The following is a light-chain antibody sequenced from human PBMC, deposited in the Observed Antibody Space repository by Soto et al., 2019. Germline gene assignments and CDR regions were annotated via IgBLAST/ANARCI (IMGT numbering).Light chain of an antibody. V-gene: IGKV3-11*01. J-gene: IGKJ4*01. Sequence: EIVLTQSPATLSLSPGATATLSCSASQFVSSTYLAWYQQRPGQAPRLLIYDASNRATGIPARFSGSGSGTDFTLTISSLEPEDFAVYYCQQRSNWPLTFGGGTKVDIK. CDR2: DAS. CDR1: QFVSSTY. CDR3: QQRSNWPLT.